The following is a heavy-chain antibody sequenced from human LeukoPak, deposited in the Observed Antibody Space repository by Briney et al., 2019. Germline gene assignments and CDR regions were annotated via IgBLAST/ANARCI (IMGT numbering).Heavy chain of an antibody. J-gene: IGHJ5*02. Sequence: SETLSLTCTVSGGSISSYYWSWIRQPPGEGLEWIGYIYYSGSTNYNPSLKSRVTISVDTSKNQFSLKLSSVTAADTAVYYCARVLRWRGWFDPWGQGTLVTVSS. CDR3: ARVLRWRGWFDP. D-gene: IGHD4-23*01. V-gene: IGHV4-59*01. CDR2: IYYSGST. CDR1: GGSISSYY.